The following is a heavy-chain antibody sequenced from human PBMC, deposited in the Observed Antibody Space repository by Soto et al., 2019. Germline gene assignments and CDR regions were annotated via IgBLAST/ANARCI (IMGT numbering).Heavy chain of an antibody. Sequence: GGSLRLSCAASGFTFSNYAMNWVRQAPGKGLAWVAAISGGGSSTYYADSVKGRFTISRDNSKNTLYLQMNSLRAEDTALYYCARGGLQYSASSWWGQGTLVTVSS. V-gene: IGHV3-23*01. J-gene: IGHJ4*02. CDR2: ISGGGSST. CDR1: GFTFSNYA. D-gene: IGHD6-6*01. CDR3: ARGGLQYSASSW.